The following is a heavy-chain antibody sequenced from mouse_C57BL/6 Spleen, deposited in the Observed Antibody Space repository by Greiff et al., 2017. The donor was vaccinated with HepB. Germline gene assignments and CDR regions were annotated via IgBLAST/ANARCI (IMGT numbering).Heavy chain of an antibody. CDR3: ARWDGSSYRYAMDY. CDR1: GYTFTDHT. CDR2: IYPRDGST. V-gene: IGHV1-78*01. D-gene: IGHD1-1*01. Sequence: VQGVESDAELVKPGASVKISCKVSGYTFTDHTIHWMKQRPEQGLEWIGYIYPRDGSTKYNEKFKGKATLTADKSSSTAYMQLNSLTSEDSAVYFCARWDGSSYRYAMDYWGQGTSVTVSS. J-gene: IGHJ4*01.